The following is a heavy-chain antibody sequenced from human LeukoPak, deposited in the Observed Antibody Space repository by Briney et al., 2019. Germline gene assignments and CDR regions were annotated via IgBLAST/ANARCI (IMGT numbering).Heavy chain of an antibody. J-gene: IGHJ4*02. D-gene: IGHD4-17*01. Sequence: ASVRVSCKVSGYTLTELSMHWVRQAPGKGLEWMGGFDPEDGETIYAQKFQGRVTMTEDTSTDTAYMELSSLRSEDTAVYYCATDLGLYGDDDYWGQGTLVTVSS. V-gene: IGHV1-24*01. CDR2: FDPEDGET. CDR1: GYTLTELS. CDR3: ATDLGLYGDDDY.